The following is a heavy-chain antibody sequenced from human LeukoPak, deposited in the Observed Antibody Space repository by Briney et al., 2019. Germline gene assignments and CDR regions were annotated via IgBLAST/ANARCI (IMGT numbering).Heavy chain of an antibody. J-gene: IGHJ4*02. Sequence: PGGSLRLSCAASGFTFSSYAMSWVRQAPGKGLEWVSAISGSGGSTYYADSVKGRFTISRDNAKNTLYLQMNSLRAEDTAVYYCARSEWELLVGYWGQGTLVTVSS. CDR1: GFTFSSYA. CDR2: ISGSGGST. D-gene: IGHD1-26*01. V-gene: IGHV3-23*01. CDR3: ARSEWELLVGY.